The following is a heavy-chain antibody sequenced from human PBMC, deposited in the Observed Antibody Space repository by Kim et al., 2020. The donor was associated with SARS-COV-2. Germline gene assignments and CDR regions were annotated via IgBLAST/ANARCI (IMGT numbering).Heavy chain of an antibody. CDR1: GFTFSSYG. V-gene: IGHV3-33*05. CDR2: ISYDGSNK. D-gene: IGHD5-12*01. Sequence: GRSLRLSCAASGFTFSSYGMHWVRQAPGKGLEWVAVISYDGSNKYYADSVKGRFTISRDNSKNTLYLQMNSLRAEDTAVYYCSVPRDGYNSHFDYWGQGTLVTVSS. J-gene: IGHJ4*02. CDR3: SVPRDGYNSHFDY.